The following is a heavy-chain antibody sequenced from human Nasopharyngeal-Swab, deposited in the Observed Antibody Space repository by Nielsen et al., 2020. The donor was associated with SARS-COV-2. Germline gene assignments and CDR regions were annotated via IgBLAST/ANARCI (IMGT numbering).Heavy chain of an antibody. CDR3: ARYCSTTSCPGGFDY. J-gene: IGHJ4*02. CDR2: IKQSGSGQ. D-gene: IGHD2-2*01. Sequence: GGSLRLSCAASGFTFSSYWFSWVRQAPGRGLEWLPHIKQSGSGQYYVDSVKGRFTISRDNAKSSLSLQMTSLRAENTAVYYCARYCSTTSCPGGFDYWGQGTLVTVSS. CDR1: GFTFSSYW. V-gene: IGHV3-7*01.